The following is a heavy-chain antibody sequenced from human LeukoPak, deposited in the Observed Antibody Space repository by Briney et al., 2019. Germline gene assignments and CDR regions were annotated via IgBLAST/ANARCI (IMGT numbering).Heavy chain of an antibody. Sequence: ASVKVSCKASGYTFTSYYMHWVRQAPGQGLEWMGIINPSGGGTSYAQKFQGRVTMTRDTSTSTVYMELSSLRSEDTAVYYCAREREPETFGVPTDYWGQGTLVTVSS. V-gene: IGHV1-46*01. J-gene: IGHJ4*02. CDR2: INPSGGGT. CDR1: GYTFTSYY. CDR3: AREREPETFGVPTDY. D-gene: IGHD3-16*01.